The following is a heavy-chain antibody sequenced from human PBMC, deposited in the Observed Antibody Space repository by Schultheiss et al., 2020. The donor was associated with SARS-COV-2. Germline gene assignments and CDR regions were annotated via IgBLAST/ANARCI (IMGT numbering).Heavy chain of an antibody. V-gene: IGHV4-34*01. CDR2: IYYSGRT. D-gene: IGHD3-10*01. J-gene: IGHJ5*02. CDR1: GGSFSGYY. Sequence: SETLSLTCAVYGGSFSGYYWSWIRQHPGKGLEWIGTIYYSGRTYYNPSLKSRVTISVDTSKNQFSLKLSSVTAADTALYYCARQAGNWFDPWGQGTLVTVSS. CDR3: ARQAGNWFDP.